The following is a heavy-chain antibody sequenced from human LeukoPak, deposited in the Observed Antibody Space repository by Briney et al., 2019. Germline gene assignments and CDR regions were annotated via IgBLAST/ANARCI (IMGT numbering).Heavy chain of an antibody. D-gene: IGHD6-6*01. Sequence: PSETLSLTCTVSGGSINSGTYYWSWIRQPAGKGLEWIGRMYTSGSTNYNPSLESRVTISVDTSKNQFSLKLSSVTAADPAVYYCARGEKGSSSGSITYWGQGTLVTVSS. V-gene: IGHV4-61*02. CDR2: MYTSGST. J-gene: IGHJ4*02. CDR1: GGSINSGTYY. CDR3: ARGEKGSSSGSITY.